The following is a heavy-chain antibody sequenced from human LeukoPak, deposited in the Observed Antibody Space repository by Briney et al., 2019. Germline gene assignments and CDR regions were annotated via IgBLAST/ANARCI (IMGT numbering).Heavy chain of an antibody. V-gene: IGHV1-2*02. CDR3: AQNLGYSSGWGDY. CDR2: INPNSGGT. Sequence: GASVKVSCKASGYTFTGYFMHWVRQAPGQGLEWMGLINPNSGGTNYAQQFQGRVTMTRDTSISTAYMEVSSLRSDDTAVYYCAQNLGYSSGWGDYWGQGTLVTVSS. D-gene: IGHD6-19*01. J-gene: IGHJ4*02. CDR1: GYTFTGYF.